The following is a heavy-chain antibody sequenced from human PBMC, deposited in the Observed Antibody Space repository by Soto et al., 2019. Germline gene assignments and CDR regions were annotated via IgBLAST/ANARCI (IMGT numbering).Heavy chain of an antibody. Sequence: SETLSLTCAVYGESFSGYIWTWIRQTPGKGLQWIGQINHSGSASYNPSLKNRVTISTMSNNKFSLELSSVTAADTAVYYCTRGLFSGSSYSGSWYYFDSWGQGTMVTVSS. V-gene: IGHV4-34*01. D-gene: IGHD1-26*01. CDR3: TRGLFSGSSYSGSWYYFDS. CDR1: GESFSGYI. J-gene: IGHJ4*02. CDR2: INHSGSA.